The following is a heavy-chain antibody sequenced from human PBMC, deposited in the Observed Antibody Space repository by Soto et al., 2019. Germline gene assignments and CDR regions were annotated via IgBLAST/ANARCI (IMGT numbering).Heavy chain of an antibody. D-gene: IGHD5-12*01. CDR3: ARMWGGSGYDQGYYYYGMDV. CDR2: INPSGGST. CDR1: GYTFTSYY. V-gene: IGHV1-46*01. Sequence: QVQLVQSGAEVKKPGASVKVSCNASGYTFTSYYMHWVRQAPGQGLEWMGIINPSGGSTSYAQKFQGRVTMTRDTSTSTVYMELSSLRSEDTAVYYCARMWGGSGYDQGYYYYGMDVWGQGTTVTVSS. J-gene: IGHJ6*02.